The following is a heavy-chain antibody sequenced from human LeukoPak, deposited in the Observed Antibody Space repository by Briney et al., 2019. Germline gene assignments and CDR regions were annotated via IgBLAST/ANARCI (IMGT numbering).Heavy chain of an antibody. V-gene: IGHV4-30-2*01. J-gene: IGHJ6*02. CDR3: ARAPRPYYYGMDV. CDR2: IYHSGST. CDR1: GGSISSGGYS. Sequence: SETLSLTCAVSGGSISSGGYSWSWIRQPPGKGLEWIGYIYHSGSTYYNPSLKSQVTISVDRSKNQFSLKLSSVTAADTAVYYCARAPRPYYYGMDVWGQGTTVTVSS.